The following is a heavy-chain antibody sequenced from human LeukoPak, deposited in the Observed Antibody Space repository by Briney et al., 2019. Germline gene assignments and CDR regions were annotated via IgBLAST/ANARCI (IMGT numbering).Heavy chain of an antibody. J-gene: IGHJ3*02. V-gene: IGHV3-33*01. Sequence: PGGSLRLSCAASGFTFSSYGMHWVRQAPGKGLEWVAVIWYDGSNKYYADSVKGRFTISRDNSKNMLYLQMNSLRVEDTAVYYCARDSREGYKHDAFDIWGHGTTVTVSS. D-gene: IGHD5-24*01. CDR3: ARDSREGYKHDAFDI. CDR1: GFTFSSYG. CDR2: IWYDGSNK.